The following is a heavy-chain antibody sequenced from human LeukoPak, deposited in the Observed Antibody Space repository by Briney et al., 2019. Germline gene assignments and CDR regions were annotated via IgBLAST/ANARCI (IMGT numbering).Heavy chain of an antibody. J-gene: IGHJ4*02. CDR3: ARGPEGGGWYMGY. CDR2: IYYSGST. Sequence: PSETLSLTCTVSGGSISSSSYYWGWIRQPPGKGLEWIGSIYYSGSTYYDPSLKSRVTISVDTSKNQFSLKLSSVTAADTAVYYCARGPEGGGWYMGYWGQGTLVTVSS. V-gene: IGHV4-39*07. D-gene: IGHD6-19*01. CDR1: GGSISSSSYY.